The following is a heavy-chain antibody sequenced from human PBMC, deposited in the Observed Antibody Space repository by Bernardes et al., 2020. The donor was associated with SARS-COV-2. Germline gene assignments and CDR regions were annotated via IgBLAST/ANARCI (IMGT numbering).Heavy chain of an antibody. CDR1: GGSFSGYY. D-gene: IGHD6-25*01. V-gene: IGHV4-34*01. CDR3: ARGVAAGGYYGMDV. Sequence: SETLSLTCAVYGGSFSGYYWSWIRQPPGQGLEWIGEINHSGSTNYNPSLKSRVTISVDTSKNQFSLKLSSVTAADTAVYYCARGVAAGGYYGMDVWGQGTTVTVSS. CDR2: INHSGST. J-gene: IGHJ6*02.